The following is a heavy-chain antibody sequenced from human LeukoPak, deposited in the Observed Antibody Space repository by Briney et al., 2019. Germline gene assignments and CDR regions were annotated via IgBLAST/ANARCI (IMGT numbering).Heavy chain of an antibody. CDR3: ARDYGSGSYYYYYYMDV. J-gene: IGHJ6*03. Sequence: GGSLRLSCAASGFTFSSYWMSWVRQAPGKGLEWVANIKQDGSEKYYVDSVKGRSTISRDNAKNSLYLQMNSLRAEDTAVYYCARDYGSGSYYYYYYMDVWGKGTTVTISS. CDR1: GFTFSSYW. CDR2: IKQDGSEK. D-gene: IGHD3-10*01. V-gene: IGHV3-7*01.